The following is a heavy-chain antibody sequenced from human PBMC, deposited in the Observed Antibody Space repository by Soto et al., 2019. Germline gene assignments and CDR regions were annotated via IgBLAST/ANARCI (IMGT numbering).Heavy chain of an antibody. Sequence: ASVKVSCKASGYTFTSYYMHWVRQAPGQGFEWMGIINPSGGSTSYAQKFQGRVTMTRDTSTSTVYMELSSLRSEDTAVYYCARAGTVSPDYYYYYGMDVWGQGTTVTVSS. CDR2: INPSGGST. CDR1: GYTFTSYY. J-gene: IGHJ6*02. D-gene: IGHD4-4*01. V-gene: IGHV1-46*01. CDR3: ARAGTVSPDYYYYYGMDV.